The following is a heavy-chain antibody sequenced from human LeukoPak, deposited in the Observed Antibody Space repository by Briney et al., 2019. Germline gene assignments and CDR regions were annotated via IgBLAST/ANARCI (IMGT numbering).Heavy chain of an antibody. CDR1: GFTFSSYC. CDR3: ARGRVYCSGTSCYEDY. CDR2: ISSSSSTI. Sequence: GGSLRLSCAASGFTFSSYCMNWVRQAPGKGLEWVSYISSSSSTIYYADSVKGRFTISRDNAKNSLYLQMNSLRDEDTAVYYCARGRVYCSGTSCYEDYWGQGTLVTVSS. D-gene: IGHD2-2*01. V-gene: IGHV3-48*02. J-gene: IGHJ4*02.